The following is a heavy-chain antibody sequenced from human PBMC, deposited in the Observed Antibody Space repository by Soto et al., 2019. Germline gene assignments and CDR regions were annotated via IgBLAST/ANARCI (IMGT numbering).Heavy chain of an antibody. V-gene: IGHV3-23*01. CDR3: AKRVVVKGHDAFDI. D-gene: IGHD3-22*01. CDR2: ISPGGGST. CDR1: GFTFSSSA. J-gene: IGHJ3*02. Sequence: PGGSLRLSCAASGFTFSSSAMSWVRQAPGKGLEWVSTISPGGGSTYYADSVKGRFTLSRDNSKNTLYLQMNSLRAEDTAVYYCAKRVVVKGHDAFDIWGQGTMVTVSS.